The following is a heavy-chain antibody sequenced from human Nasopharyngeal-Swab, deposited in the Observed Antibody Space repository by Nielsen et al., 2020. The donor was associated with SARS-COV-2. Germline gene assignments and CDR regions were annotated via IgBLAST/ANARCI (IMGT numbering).Heavy chain of an antibody. Sequence: SETLSLTCTVSGGSISSGGYYWSWIRQHPGKGLEWIGYIYYSGSTYYNPSLKSRVTISVDTSKNQFSLKLSSVTAADTAVYYCARDLVYDYVWGSYRIDAFDIWGQGTMVTVSS. V-gene: IGHV4-31*03. J-gene: IGHJ3*02. CDR1: GGSISSGGYY. CDR3: ARDLVYDYVWGSYRIDAFDI. CDR2: IYYSGST. D-gene: IGHD3-16*02.